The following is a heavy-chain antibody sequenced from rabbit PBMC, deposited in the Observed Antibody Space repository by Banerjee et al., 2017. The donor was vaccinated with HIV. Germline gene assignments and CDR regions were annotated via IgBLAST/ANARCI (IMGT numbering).Heavy chain of an antibody. CDR3: ARVQFYTGSDYYYFNL. V-gene: IGHV1S43*01. CDR2: IWTSDDDSA. J-gene: IGHJ4*01. Sequence: QSLEESGGDLVKPGASLTLTCTASGFSFSSRYWICWVRQAPGKGLEWIACIWTSDDDSAYYASWVNGRFTISRSTSLNTVDLKMTSLTAADTATYFCARVQFYTGSDYYYFNLWGQGTLVTVS. CDR1: GFSFSSRYW. D-gene: IGHD8-1*01.